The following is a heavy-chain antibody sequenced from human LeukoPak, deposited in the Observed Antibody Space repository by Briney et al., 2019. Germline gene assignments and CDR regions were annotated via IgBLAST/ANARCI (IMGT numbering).Heavy chain of an antibody. J-gene: IGHJ4*02. CDR3: ASQDEAAAGAEY. D-gene: IGHD6-13*01. CDR2: INPNSGGT. V-gene: IGHV1-2*02. CDR1: GYTFTGYY. Sequence: ASVKVSCKASGYTFTGYYMHWVRQAPGQGLEWMGWINPNSGGTNYAQKFRGRVTMTRDTSISTAYMELSRLRSDDTAVYYCASQDEAAAGAEYWGQGTLVTVSS.